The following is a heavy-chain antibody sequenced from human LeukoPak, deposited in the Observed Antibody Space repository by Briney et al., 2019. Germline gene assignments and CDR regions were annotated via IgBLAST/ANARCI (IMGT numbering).Heavy chain of an antibody. CDR1: GGSINSYY. D-gene: IGHD3-22*01. CDR2: MYYSGST. J-gene: IGHJ3*02. Sequence: SSETLSLTCTVSGGSINSYYWSWIRQPPGKGLEWIGYMYYSGSTNYNPSLKSRVTISGDTSKNQFSLKLSSVTAADTAVYYCARRGYYYDSSGYYHDAFDIWGQGTMVTVSS. CDR3: ARRGYYYDSSGYYHDAFDI. V-gene: IGHV4-59*08.